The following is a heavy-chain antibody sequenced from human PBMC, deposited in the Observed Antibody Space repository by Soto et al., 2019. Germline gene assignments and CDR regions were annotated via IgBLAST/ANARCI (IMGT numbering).Heavy chain of an antibody. V-gene: IGHV3-23*01. Sequence: PGGSLRLSCAASGFTFSSYAMSWVRQAPGKGLEWVSAISGSGGSTYYADSVKGRFTISRDNAKRSLYLQMNSLRAEDTAVYYCARDFYGGYTYGPGDYWGQGALVTVSP. D-gene: IGHD5-18*01. CDR2: ISGSGGST. CDR1: GFTFSSYA. CDR3: ARDFYGGYTYGPGDY. J-gene: IGHJ4*02.